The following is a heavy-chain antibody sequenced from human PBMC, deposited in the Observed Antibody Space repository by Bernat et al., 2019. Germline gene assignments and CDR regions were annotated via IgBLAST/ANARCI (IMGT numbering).Heavy chain of an antibody. CDR1: GFTFDDYA. CDR3: ATTTTVISAEYFQH. D-gene: IGHD4-17*01. CDR2: ISGDGGST. Sequence: EVQLVESGGGVVQPGVSLRLSCAASGFTFDDYAMHWVRQAPGKGLEWVSLISGDGGSTYYADSVKGRFTISRDNSKNSLYLQMNSLRTEDTALYYCATTTTVISAEYFQHWGQGTLVTVSS. J-gene: IGHJ1*01. V-gene: IGHV3-43*02.